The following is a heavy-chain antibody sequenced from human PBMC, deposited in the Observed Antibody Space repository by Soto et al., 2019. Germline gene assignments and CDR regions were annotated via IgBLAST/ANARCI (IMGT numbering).Heavy chain of an antibody. J-gene: IGHJ6*02. CDR1: GGSISSSNW. CDR3: ARVSGSYYYGMDV. CDR2: IYHSGST. V-gene: IGHV4-4*02. D-gene: IGHD1-26*01. Sequence: QVQLQESGPGLVKPSGTLSLTCAVSGGSISSSNWWSWVRQPPGKGLEWIGEIYHSGSTNYNPSLKSRATLSVDXXKNQFALTLSSVTAADTAVYYRARVSGSYYYGMDVWGQGTTVTVSS.